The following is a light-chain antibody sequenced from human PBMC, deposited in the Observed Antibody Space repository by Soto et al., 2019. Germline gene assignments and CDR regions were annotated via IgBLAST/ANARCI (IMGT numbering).Light chain of an antibody. CDR3: QHYGNSLWT. CDR1: QSVSSNY. CDR2: GAS. Sequence: EIVLTQSPGTLSLSPGERATLSCRASQSVSSNYLAWYQQKPGQAPRLLIYGASSRATGIPDRFSGSGSGTDFTLTISRLQPEDFAAYYCQHYGNSLWTFGQGTKVEIK. J-gene: IGKJ1*01. V-gene: IGKV3-20*01.